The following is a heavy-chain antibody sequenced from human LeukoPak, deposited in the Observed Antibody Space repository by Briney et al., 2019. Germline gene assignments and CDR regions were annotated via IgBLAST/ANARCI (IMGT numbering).Heavy chain of an antibody. D-gene: IGHD7-27*01. CDR2: ISNDGTDK. V-gene: IGHV3-30*18. CDR3: AKDLGDAFDI. Sequence: GGSLRLSCAASEFTFTNYGMHWVRQAPGKGLEWVAVISNDGTDKYYADSVKGRFTISRDNSKNTLYLQMNSLRAEDTAVYYCAKDLGDAFDIWGQGTMVTVSS. J-gene: IGHJ3*02. CDR1: EFTFTNYG.